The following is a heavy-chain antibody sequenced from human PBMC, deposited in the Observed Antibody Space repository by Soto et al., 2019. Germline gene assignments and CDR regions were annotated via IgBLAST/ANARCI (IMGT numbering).Heavy chain of an antibody. J-gene: IGHJ3*02. CDR1: GYTFTSCD. CDR3: ARVLYYDFWSGYHAFDI. Sequence: GASVKVSCKASGYTFTSCDINWVRQATGQGLEWMGWMNPNSGNTGYAQKFQGRVTMTRNTPISTAYMELSSLRSEDTAVYYCARVLYYDFWSGYHAFDIWGQGTMVTVSS. CDR2: MNPNSGNT. D-gene: IGHD3-3*01. V-gene: IGHV1-8*01.